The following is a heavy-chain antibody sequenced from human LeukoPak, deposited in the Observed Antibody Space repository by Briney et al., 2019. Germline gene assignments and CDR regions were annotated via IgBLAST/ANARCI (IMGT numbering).Heavy chain of an antibody. J-gene: IGHJ4*02. D-gene: IGHD3-22*01. CDR2: IGGSGDKT. Sequence: GGSLRLSCAASGFTFSSYAMSWVRQAPGKGLEWVSGIGGSGDKTYYTDSLKGRFTISRDNSKNTLSLQMNSLRAEDTAVYYCAKDDGSGYSLDYWGQGTLVTVSS. V-gene: IGHV3-23*01. CDR3: AKDDGSGYSLDY. CDR1: GFTFSSYA.